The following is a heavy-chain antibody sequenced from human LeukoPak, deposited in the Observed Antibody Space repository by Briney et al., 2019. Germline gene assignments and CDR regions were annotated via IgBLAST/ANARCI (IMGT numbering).Heavy chain of an antibody. CDR1: GLTFSSYS. Sequence: GGSLRLSCAASGLTFSSYSMNWVRQAPGKGLEWVSSISSTSSYIYHADSMKGRFTISRDNAKNSLYLQMNSLRAEDTALYYCARGALGAAFDIWGQGTMVTVSS. V-gene: IGHV3-21*06. CDR2: ISSTSSYI. J-gene: IGHJ3*02. D-gene: IGHD3-16*01. CDR3: ARGALGAAFDI.